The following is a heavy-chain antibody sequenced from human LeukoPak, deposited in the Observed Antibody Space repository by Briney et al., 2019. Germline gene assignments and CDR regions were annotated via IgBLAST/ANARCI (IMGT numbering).Heavy chain of an antibody. V-gene: IGHV3-21*01. Sequence: GGSLRLSCAASGFTFSSYSMNWVRQAPGKGLEWVSSISSSSSYIYYADSAKGRFTISRDNAKNSLYLQMNSLRAEDTAVYYCARPTSTDAFDIWGQGTMVTVSS. J-gene: IGHJ3*02. CDR3: ARPTSTDAFDI. CDR1: GFTFSSYS. CDR2: ISSSSSYI.